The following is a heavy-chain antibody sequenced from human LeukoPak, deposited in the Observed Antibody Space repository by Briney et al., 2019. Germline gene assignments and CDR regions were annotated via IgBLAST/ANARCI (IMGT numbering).Heavy chain of an antibody. CDR3: ARSSPLTYYYGSGSYYFDY. D-gene: IGHD3-10*01. J-gene: IGHJ4*02. CDR2: INHSGST. V-gene: IGHV4-34*01. CDR1: GGSFSGYY. Sequence: SETLSLTCAVYGGSFSGYYWSWIRQPPGKGLEWIGEINHSGSTNYNPSLKSRVTISVDTSKNQFSLKLSSVTAADTAVYYCARSSPLTYYYGSGSYYFDYWGQGTLVTVSS.